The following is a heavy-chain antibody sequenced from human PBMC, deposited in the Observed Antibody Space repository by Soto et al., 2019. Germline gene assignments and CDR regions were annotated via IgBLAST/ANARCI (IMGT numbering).Heavy chain of an antibody. CDR2: IYHSGST. CDR3: ARLLDGYCRGDDCYGYFAF. Sequence: PSETLSLTCAVSGGSISSSNWWSWVRQPPGKGLEWIGEIYHSGSTNYNPSLKSRVTISVNTSKNQFSLKLSSLTAADTAGYYCARLLDGYCRGDDCYGYFAFWGQGIQVTVSS. J-gene: IGHJ4*03. D-gene: IGHD2-15*01. CDR1: GGSISSSNW. V-gene: IGHV4-4*02.